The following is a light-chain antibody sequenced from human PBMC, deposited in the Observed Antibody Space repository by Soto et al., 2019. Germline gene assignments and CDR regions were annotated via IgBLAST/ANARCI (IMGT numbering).Light chain of an antibody. J-gene: IGKJ2*01. CDR1: QSVRSY. CDR3: HQRSNWPYT. Sequence: EIVLTQSPATLSLSPGERATLSCRASQSVRSYLVWYQQKPGQAPRLLIYDASNRATGIPARFSGSGSGTDFTLTISSLEPEDFAVYYCHQRSNWPYTFGQGTKLEIK. V-gene: IGKV3-11*01. CDR2: DAS.